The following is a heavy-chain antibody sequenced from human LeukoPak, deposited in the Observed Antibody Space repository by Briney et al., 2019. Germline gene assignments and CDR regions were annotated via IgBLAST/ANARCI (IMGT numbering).Heavy chain of an antibody. CDR3: ARDKAARSSWFDP. D-gene: IGHD6-6*01. CDR2: IYHSGST. J-gene: IGHJ5*02. Sequence: SETLSLTCAVSGGSISSSNWWSWVRQPPGKGLEWIGEIYHSGSTNYNPSLKSRVTISVDKSKNQFSLKLSSVTAADTAVYYCARDKAARSSWFDPWGQGTLVTVSS. CDR1: GGSISSSNW. V-gene: IGHV4-4*02.